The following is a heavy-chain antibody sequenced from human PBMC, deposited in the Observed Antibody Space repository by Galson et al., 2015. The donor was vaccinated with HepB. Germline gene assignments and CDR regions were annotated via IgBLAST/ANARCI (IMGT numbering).Heavy chain of an antibody. CDR3: ARAENCGGGECWLVDS. Sequence: LRLSCAASGFTFRTYTFHWFRQAPGKGLEWVALISSDGSKNNYADSARGRFTISRDNSWNTVYLQMSSLRPEDTAVYYCARAENCGGGECWLVDSWGLGTLVTVAS. D-gene: IGHD2-21*01. V-gene: IGHV3-30*04. J-gene: IGHJ5*01. CDR2: ISSDGSKN. CDR1: GFTFRTYT.